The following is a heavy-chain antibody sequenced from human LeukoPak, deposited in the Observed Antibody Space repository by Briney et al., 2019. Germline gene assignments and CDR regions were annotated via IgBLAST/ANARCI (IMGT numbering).Heavy chain of an antibody. J-gene: IGHJ6*03. D-gene: IGHD5-18*01. CDR3: ARGYGYWGDYMDV. CDR1: GGSISSGGYS. CDR2: IYHSGST. Sequence: SETLSLTCAVSGGSISSGGYSWSWIRQPPGKGLEWIGYIYHSGSTYYNPSLKSRVTISVDTSKNQFSLKLSSVTAADTAVYYCARGYGYWGDYMDVWGKGTTVTVSS. V-gene: IGHV4-30-2*01.